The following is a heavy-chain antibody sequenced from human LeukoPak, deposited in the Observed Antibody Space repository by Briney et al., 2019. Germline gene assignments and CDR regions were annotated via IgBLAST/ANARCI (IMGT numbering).Heavy chain of an antibody. V-gene: IGHV3-23*01. CDR3: AKDRSIGTYYTFDY. CDR1: GFTFSSYG. CDR2: ISGSGGST. J-gene: IGHJ4*02. D-gene: IGHD1-26*01. Sequence: GGTLRLSCAASGFTFSSYGRSWVRQAPGKGLEWVSAISGSGGSTYYADSVKGRFTISRDNSKNTLYLQTNSLRAEDTAVYYCAKDRSIGTYYTFDYWGQGTLVTVSS.